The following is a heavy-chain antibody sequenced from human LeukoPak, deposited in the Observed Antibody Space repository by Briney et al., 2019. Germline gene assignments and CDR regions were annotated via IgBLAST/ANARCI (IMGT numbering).Heavy chain of an antibody. CDR3: ARGYCSGGSCYSVENWFDP. V-gene: IGHV1-2*06. CDR2: INPSSGGT. J-gene: IGHJ5*02. D-gene: IGHD2-15*01. Sequence: GASVKVSCKASGYTFTKYYMLWVRQAPGQGLEWMGRINPSSGGTDYAQKFQGRVTMTRDTSISTAYMELSRLRSDDTAMYYCARGYCSGGSCYSVENWFDPWGQGTLVTVSS. CDR1: GYTFTKYY.